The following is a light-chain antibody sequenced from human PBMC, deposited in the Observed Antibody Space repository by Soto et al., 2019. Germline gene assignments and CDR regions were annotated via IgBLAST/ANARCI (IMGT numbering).Light chain of an antibody. Sequence: EIVLTQSPATLSLSPGERATLSCWASQSVNRYLVWYQQKPGQAPRLLMYDASKRATGIPARFSGSGSGTDFTLTISSLEPEDFALYYCHQRQSWPRTFGQGTKVDIK. CDR3: HQRQSWPRT. V-gene: IGKV3-11*01. J-gene: IGKJ1*01. CDR2: DAS. CDR1: QSVNRY.